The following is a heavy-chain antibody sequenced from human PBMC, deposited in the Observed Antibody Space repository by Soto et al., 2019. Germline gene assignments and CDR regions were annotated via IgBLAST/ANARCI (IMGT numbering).Heavy chain of an antibody. V-gene: IGHV3-23*01. CDR3: AKDPSLAQAD. CDR1: RYPLFRYA. J-gene: IGHJ4*02. CDR2: ISGSGSNT. Sequence: EGALRLSCSASRYPLFRYAMSWVRQAPGKGLEWVSAISGSGSNTYYADSVKGRFTISRDNSKNTLYLQINSLRAEDTAVYYCAKDPSLAQADWGQGTLVTFSS.